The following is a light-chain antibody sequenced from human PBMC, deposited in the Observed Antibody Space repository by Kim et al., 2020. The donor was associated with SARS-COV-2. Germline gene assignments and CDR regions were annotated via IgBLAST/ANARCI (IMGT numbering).Light chain of an antibody. CDR2: QDS. J-gene: IGLJ2*01. V-gene: IGLV3-1*01. CDR1: KLGDKY. Sequence: SYELTQPPSVSVSPGHTASITCSGDKLGDKYACWYQQKPGQSPVLVIYQDSKRPSGIPVRFSGSNSGNTATLTISGTQAMDEADYYCQAWDSSTAVVFGGGTQLTVL. CDR3: QAWDSSTAVV.